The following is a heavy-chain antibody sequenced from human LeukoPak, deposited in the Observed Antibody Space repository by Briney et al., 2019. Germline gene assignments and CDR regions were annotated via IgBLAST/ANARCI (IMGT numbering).Heavy chain of an antibody. CDR1: GYSFTDYW. Sequence: GESLKISCKGSGYSFTDYWIGWVRQMPGKGLEWMGILFPGDSDHRYSPTFQGQVTISVDKSINTAYLQWGNLRASDSAMYFCARVERYVSTGSLGGFDFWGQGTLVTVSS. CDR2: LFPGDSDH. J-gene: IGHJ4*02. D-gene: IGHD3-22*01. CDR3: ARVERYVSTGSLGGFDF. V-gene: IGHV5-51*01.